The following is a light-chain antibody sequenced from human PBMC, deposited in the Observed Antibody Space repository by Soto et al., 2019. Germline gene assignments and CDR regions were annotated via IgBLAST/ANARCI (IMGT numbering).Light chain of an antibody. CDR1: SSDVGGYDY. Sequence: QSALTQPASVSGSPGQSIAISCTGTSSDVGGYDYVSWYQQHPGKAPKLMIYDVITRPSGVSNRFSGSKSGITASLTISGIQAEDEADYYCSSYTSSNTLVFGGGTKLTVL. V-gene: IGLV2-14*01. CDR3: SSYTSSNTLV. CDR2: DVI. J-gene: IGLJ2*01.